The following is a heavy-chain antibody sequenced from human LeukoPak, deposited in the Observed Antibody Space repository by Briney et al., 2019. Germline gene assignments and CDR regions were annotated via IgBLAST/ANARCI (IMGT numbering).Heavy chain of an antibody. CDR2: ISGSGGST. CDR3: TKDQYSGSYPFDY. J-gene: IGHJ4*02. D-gene: IGHD1-26*01. CDR1: GFTFSNYA. V-gene: IGHV3-23*01. Sequence: QAGGSLRLSCAASGFTFSNYAMSWVRQAPGKGLEWVSDISGSGGSTYYGDSVKGRFTISRDNSKNTLYLQMNSLRVEDTAIYYCTKDQYSGSYPFDYWGQGTLVTVSS.